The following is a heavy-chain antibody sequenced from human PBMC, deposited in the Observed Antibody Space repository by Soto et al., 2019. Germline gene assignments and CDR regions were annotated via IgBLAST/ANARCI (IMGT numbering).Heavy chain of an antibody. J-gene: IGHJ4*02. D-gene: IGHD3-22*01. CDR2: INPNSGDT. Sequence: SVKVSCKASGYSFTGYYMDWVRQAPGQGLEWMGWINPNSGDTNYAQKFQGRVTMTRDTSISTAYMELSRLRSDDTAVYYCAFSDHHDRRAPGAYCGQGSLVTVSS. CDR1: GYSFTGYY. V-gene: IGHV1-2*02. CDR3: AFSDHHDRRAPGAY.